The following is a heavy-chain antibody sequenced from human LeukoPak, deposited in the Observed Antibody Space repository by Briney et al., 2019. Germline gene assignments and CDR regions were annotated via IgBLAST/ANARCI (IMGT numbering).Heavy chain of an antibody. V-gene: IGHV4-39*07. J-gene: IGHJ6*02. Sequence: SETPSLPWPFSCGSISSSSYYWGWVRQPPGKGLEWVGGIFYCGSTYYNPSLKSRVTISVDTSKNQFSLKLSSVTAADTAVYYCAREFGYCSGGSCSNYGMDVWGQGTTVTVSS. CDR3: AREFGYCSGGSCSNYGMDV. CDR2: IFYCGST. D-gene: IGHD2-15*01. CDR1: CGSISSSSYY.